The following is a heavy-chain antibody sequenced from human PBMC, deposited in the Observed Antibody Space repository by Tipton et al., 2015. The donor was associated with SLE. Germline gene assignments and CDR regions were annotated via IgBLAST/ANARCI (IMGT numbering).Heavy chain of an antibody. V-gene: IGHV3-30*02. J-gene: IGHJ6*02. D-gene: IGHD3-3*01. Sequence: GSLRLSCAASGFTFSSYGMHWVRQAPGKGLEWVAFIRYDGSNKYYADSVKGRFTISRDNSKNTLYLQMNSLRAEDTAVYYCAKDLRLYDFSPYYYGMDVWGQGTTVTVSS. CDR1: GFTFSSYG. CDR3: AKDLRLYDFSPYYYGMDV. CDR2: IRYDGSNK.